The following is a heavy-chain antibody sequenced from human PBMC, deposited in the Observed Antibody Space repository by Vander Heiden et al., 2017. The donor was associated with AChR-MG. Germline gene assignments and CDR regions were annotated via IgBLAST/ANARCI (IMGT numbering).Heavy chain of an antibody. CDR1: GGSFSGYY. CDR3: ARVVLLWCGGNKHAFDI. D-gene: IGHD3-10*01. V-gene: IGHV4-34*01. J-gene: IGHJ3*02. CDR2: INHSGST. Sequence: QVQLQQWGAGLLKPSETLSLTCAVYGGSFSGYYWSWIRQPPGKGLEWIGEINHSGSTNYNPSLKSRVTISVDTSKNQFSLKLSSVTAADTAVYYCARVVLLWCGGNKHAFDIWGQGTMVTVSS.